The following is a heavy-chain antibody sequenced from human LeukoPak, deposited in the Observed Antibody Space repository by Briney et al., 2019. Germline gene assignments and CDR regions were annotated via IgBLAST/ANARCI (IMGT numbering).Heavy chain of an antibody. V-gene: IGHV3-30-3*01. CDR3: ARDPLSSSSFEGQPYNWFDP. J-gene: IGHJ5*02. Sequence: GGSLRLSCAASGFTFSSYAMHWVRQAPGKGLEWVAVISYDGSNKYYADSVKGRFTISRDNSKNTLYLQMSSLRSEDTAVYYCARDPLSSSSFEGQPYNWFDPWGQGTLVTVSS. CDR2: ISYDGSNK. CDR1: GFTFSSYA. D-gene: IGHD6-6*01.